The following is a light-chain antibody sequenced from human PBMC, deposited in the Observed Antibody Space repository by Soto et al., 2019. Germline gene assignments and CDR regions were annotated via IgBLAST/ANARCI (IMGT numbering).Light chain of an antibody. CDR1: SSDVGGYNY. CDR3: SSYTSSGTLYVV. J-gene: IGLJ2*01. CDR2: DVS. V-gene: IGLV2-14*03. Sequence: QSVLTQPASVSGSPGQSITISCTGTSSDVGGYNYVSWYQQHPGKAPKLMIYDVSNRPSGVSNRFSASKSGNTASLTISGLQTEDEADYYCSSYTSSGTLYVVFGGGTQLTVL.